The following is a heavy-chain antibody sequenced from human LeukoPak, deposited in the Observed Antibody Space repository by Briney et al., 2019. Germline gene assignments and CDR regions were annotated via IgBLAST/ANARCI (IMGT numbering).Heavy chain of an antibody. CDR1: GYTFTSYY. J-gene: IGHJ4*02. CDR3: ARLEIDEFDY. D-gene: IGHD1-1*01. V-gene: IGHV1-46*01. Sequence: ASVKVSCKASGYTFTSYYMHWVRQAPGQGLEWMGIINPSGGSTSYAQKFQGRITMTRDMSTSTVYMELSSLRSDDTAVYYCARLEIDEFDYWGQGTLVTVSS. CDR2: INPSGGST.